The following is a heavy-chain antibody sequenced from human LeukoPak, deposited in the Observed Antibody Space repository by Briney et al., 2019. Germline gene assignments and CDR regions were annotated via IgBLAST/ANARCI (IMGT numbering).Heavy chain of an antibody. V-gene: IGHV3-21*05. D-gene: IGHD6-13*01. CDR1: GFTFSSYE. Sequence: GGSLRLSCAASGFTFSSYEMNWVRQAPGKGLEWVSYISSSSSYIYYADSVKGRFTISRDNAKNSLYLQMNSLRAEDTAVYYCASLSSSFLVDYWGQGTLVTVSS. J-gene: IGHJ4*02. CDR2: ISSSSSYI. CDR3: ASLSSSFLVDY.